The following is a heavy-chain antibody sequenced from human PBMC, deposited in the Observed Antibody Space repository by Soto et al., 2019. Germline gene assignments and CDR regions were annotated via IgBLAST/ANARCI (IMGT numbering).Heavy chain of an antibody. J-gene: IGHJ4*02. CDR2: FDPEDGEI. V-gene: IGHV1-24*01. CDR3: ATMEIRYFGWLY. D-gene: IGHD3-9*01. CDR1: GHTLNELS. Sequence: ASVKVSCKISGHTLNELSMHWVRQAPGKGLEWVGGFDPEDGEILYGQKIQGRVNMTEDTSTETAYMEMSSLRVDDTAVYYCATMEIRYFGWLYWGQGTLVTVSS.